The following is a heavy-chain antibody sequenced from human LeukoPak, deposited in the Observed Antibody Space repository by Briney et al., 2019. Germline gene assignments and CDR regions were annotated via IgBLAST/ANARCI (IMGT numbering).Heavy chain of an antibody. J-gene: IGHJ4*02. V-gene: IGHV1-2*02. CDR2: INPKSGGT. CDR3: ARGSGSSWFDY. D-gene: IGHD6-13*01. CDR1: GYTFTGYY. Sequence: GASVKVSCKASGYTFTGYYVHWVRQAPGQGLEWMGWINPKSGGTKYAQKFQGRVTLTGDTSISTDYMEMSSLTSDDTAVYYCARGSGSSWFDYWGQGTLVTVSS.